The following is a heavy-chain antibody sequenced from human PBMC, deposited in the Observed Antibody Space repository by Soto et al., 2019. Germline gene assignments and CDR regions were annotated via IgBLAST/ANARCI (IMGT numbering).Heavy chain of an antibody. CDR3: ARDIRWNYYFDY. D-gene: IGHD4-17*01. CDR1: GGSVSSGSYY. CDR2: IYYSGST. J-gene: IGHJ4*02. V-gene: IGHV4-61*01. Sequence: SETLSLTCTVSGGSVSSGSYYWSWIRQPPGKGLEWIGYIYYSGSTNYNPSLKSRVTISVDTSKNQFSLKLSSVTAADTAVYYCARDIRWNYYFDYWGQGTLVTVSS.